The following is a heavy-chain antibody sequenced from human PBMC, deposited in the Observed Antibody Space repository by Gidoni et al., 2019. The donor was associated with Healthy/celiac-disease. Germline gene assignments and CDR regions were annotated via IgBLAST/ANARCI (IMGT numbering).Heavy chain of an antibody. CDR3: AKMGCSSTSCFDF. D-gene: IGHD2-2*01. V-gene: IGHV3-23*01. CDR1: GFAFSRYA. CDR2: ISGSGGST. Sequence: EVLLLESGGGLLQPGGSLRLPRAASGFAFSRYARSWVRQAPGKGLEWVSAISGSGGSTNYADSVKGRFTISRDNSKNTLYLQMNSLRAEDTAVYYCAKMGCSSTSCFDFWGQGTLVTVSS. J-gene: IGHJ4*02.